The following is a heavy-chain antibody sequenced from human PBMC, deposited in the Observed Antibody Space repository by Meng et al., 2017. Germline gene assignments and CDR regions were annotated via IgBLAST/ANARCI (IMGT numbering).Heavy chain of an antibody. CDR1: GGTFSSYS. D-gene: IGHD3-3*01. Sequence: SVKVSCKASGGTFSSYSIIWVRQAPGQGLEWMGGIIPIFGTANYAQKFQGRVTITADESTSTAYMELSSLRSEDTAVYYCAGGVESTGAYYDFWTNYYYYGMDVWGQGTTVTVSS. V-gene: IGHV1-69*13. J-gene: IGHJ6*02. CDR3: AGGVESTGAYYDFWTNYYYYGMDV. CDR2: IIPIFGTA.